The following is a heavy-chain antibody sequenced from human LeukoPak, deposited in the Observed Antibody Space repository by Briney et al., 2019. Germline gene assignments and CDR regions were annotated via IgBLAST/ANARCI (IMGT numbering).Heavy chain of an antibody. D-gene: IGHD6-6*01. CDR2: IYTSGST. J-gene: IGHJ6*03. Sequence: SETLSLTCTVSGGSISSYYQSWVRQPPGKGLEWIGYIYTSGSTNYNPSLKSRVTISVDTSKNQFSLKLSSVTAADTAVYYCARRRYSSSSIYYYYYMDVWGKGTTVTVSS. V-gene: IGHV4-4*09. CDR1: GGSISSYY. CDR3: ARRRYSSSSIYYYYYMDV.